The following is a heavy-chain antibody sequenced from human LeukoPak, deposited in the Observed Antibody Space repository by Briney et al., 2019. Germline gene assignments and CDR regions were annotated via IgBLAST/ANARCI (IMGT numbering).Heavy chain of an antibody. J-gene: IGHJ4*02. CDR2: IWYDGSNK. V-gene: IGHV3-33*01. Sequence: GGSLRLSCAASGFTFSSYAMHWVRQAPGKGLEWVAVIWYDGSNKYYADSVKGRFTISRDNSKNTLYLQMNSLRAEDTAVYYCARESGFSGFHTFDYWGQGTLVTVSS. D-gene: IGHD3-22*01. CDR1: GFTFSSYA. CDR3: ARESGFSGFHTFDY.